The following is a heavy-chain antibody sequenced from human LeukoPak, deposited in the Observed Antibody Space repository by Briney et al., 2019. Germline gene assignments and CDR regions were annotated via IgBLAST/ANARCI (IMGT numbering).Heavy chain of an antibody. CDR1: GFTFSSYA. CDR3: ARDLDSSWYDY. V-gene: IGHV3-21*01. CDR2: ISSNSSYI. D-gene: IGHD6-13*01. J-gene: IGHJ4*02. Sequence: PGGSLRLSCAASGFTFSSYAMHWVRQAPGKGLEWVSSISSNSSYIYYADSVKGRFTISRDNAKNSLYLQMNSLRAEDTAVYYCARDLDSSWYDYWGQGTLVTVSS.